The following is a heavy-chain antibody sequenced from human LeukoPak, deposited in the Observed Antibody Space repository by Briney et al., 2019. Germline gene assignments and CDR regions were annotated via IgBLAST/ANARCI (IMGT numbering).Heavy chain of an antibody. V-gene: IGHV3-23*01. CDR2: ISGSGGST. D-gene: IGHD5-18*01. CDR1: GFTFSSYA. CDR3: AKDERGYSYGLFDY. J-gene: IGHJ4*02. Sequence: GGSLRLSCAASGFTFSSYAMSWVRQAPGKGLEWVSAISGSGGSTYYADSVKGRFTISRDNSKNTLYLQMNSLKAEDTAVYYCAKDERGYSYGLFDYWGQGTLVTVSS.